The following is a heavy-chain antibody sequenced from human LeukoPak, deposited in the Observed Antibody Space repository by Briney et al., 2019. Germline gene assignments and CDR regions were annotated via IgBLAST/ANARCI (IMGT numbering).Heavy chain of an antibody. V-gene: IGHV3-7*01. CDR3: ARHYYDTSGYYGRDYFDY. D-gene: IGHD3-22*01. CDR1: GFTFSYYW. J-gene: IGHJ4*02. CDR2: IKQDGTEK. Sequence: GGSLRLSCAVSGFTFSYYWMSWVSQAPGKGPEWVANIKQDGTEKYYVDSVKGRFTISRDNAKNSLYLQMNSLRAEDTAVYYCARHYYDTSGYYGRDYFDYWGQGTLVTVSS.